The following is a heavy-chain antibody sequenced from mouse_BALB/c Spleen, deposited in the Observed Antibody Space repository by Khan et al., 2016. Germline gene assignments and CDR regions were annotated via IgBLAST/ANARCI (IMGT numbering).Heavy chain of an antibody. D-gene: IGHD1-1*01. CDR1: GYIFTSYW. Sequence: QVQLKQSGAELVRPGASVKLSCKTSGYIFTSYWIHWVKKRSGQGLEWIARIYPGTGSTYYNEKFKGKATLTADKSSSTAYMQLSSLKSEDSDVYFWGRSGSKYWYFDVWGAGTTVTVSS. CDR3: GRSGSKYWYFDV. CDR2: IYPGTGST. J-gene: IGHJ1*01. V-gene: IGHV1-76*01.